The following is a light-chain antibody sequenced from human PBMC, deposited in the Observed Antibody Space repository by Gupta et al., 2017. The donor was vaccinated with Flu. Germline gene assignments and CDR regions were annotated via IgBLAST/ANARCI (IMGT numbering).Light chain of an antibody. CDR1: QSISIY. CDR2: AAS. J-gene: IGKJ4*01. CDR3: QRSNSTPIT. Sequence: PSSLSASVGDRVTITCRASQSISIYLNCYQQKPEKAPKLLIYAASRAQSGVPSRFSGSASGTYFTLTISILHPDDFATYYCQRSNSTPITFGGGTKVEIK. V-gene: IGKV1-39*01.